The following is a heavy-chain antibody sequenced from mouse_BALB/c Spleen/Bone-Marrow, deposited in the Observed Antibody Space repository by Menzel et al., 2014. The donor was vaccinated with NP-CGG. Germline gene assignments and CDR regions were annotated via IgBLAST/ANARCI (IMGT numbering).Heavy chain of an antibody. V-gene: IGHV4-2*02. CDR1: GFDFGRYW. Sequence: VQLKESGGGLVQPGGSLNLACVASGFDFGRYWMSWARQAPGKGLEWIGEINPGSRTINYSPSLKDKFIISRDNGKNTLFLQMSKVRSEDSALYYCARLGLYGYHDKCGQGTTLTVSS. CDR2: INPGSRTI. D-gene: IGHD1-2*01. CDR3: ARLGLYGYHDK. J-gene: IGHJ2*01.